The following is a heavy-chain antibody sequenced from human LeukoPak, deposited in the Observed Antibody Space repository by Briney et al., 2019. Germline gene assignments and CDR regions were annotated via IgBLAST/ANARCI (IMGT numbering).Heavy chain of an antibody. J-gene: IGHJ3*02. CDR1: GGSISSSSYY. V-gene: IGHV4-39*01. Sequence: SETLSLTCTVSGGSISSSSYYWGWIRQPPGKGLEWIGSMFYSGNTYYNPSLKSRVTISVATSKNQFSLKLSSVTAADTAVYYCARLDCSSTDCYTLGDGFDIWGQGTMVTVPS. CDR3: ARLDCSSTDCYTLGDGFDI. CDR2: MFYSGNT. D-gene: IGHD2-2*02.